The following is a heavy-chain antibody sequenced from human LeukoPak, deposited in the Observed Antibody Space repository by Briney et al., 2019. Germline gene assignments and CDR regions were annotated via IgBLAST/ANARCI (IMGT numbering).Heavy chain of an antibody. D-gene: IGHD1-26*01. Sequence: PGGSLRLSCAASGFTFSSYSMNWVRQAPGKGLEWVSYISSSSSTIYYADSVKGRFTISRDNAKNSLYLQMNSLRAEDTAVYYCARTAHDKYSGSYNYWGQGTLVTVSS. J-gene: IGHJ4*02. CDR3: ARTAHDKYSGSYNY. CDR1: GFTFSSYS. V-gene: IGHV3-48*04. CDR2: ISSSSSTI.